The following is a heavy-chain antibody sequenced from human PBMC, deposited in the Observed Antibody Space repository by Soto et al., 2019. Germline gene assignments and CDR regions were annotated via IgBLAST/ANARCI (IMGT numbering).Heavy chain of an antibody. CDR3: ARDLGYCGGDCYSETFDY. CDR1: GGTFSSYT. CDR2: IIPILGIA. Sequence: SVKVSCKASGGTFSSYTSSWVRQAPGQGLEWMGRIIPILGIANYAQKFQGRVTITADKSTSTAYMELSSLRSEDTAVYYCARDLGYCGGDCYSETFDYWGQGTLVTVSS. J-gene: IGHJ4*02. D-gene: IGHD2-21*01. V-gene: IGHV1-69*04.